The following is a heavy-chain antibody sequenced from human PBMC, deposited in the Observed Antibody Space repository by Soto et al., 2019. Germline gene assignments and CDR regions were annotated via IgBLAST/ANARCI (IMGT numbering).Heavy chain of an antibody. CDR2: IYYSGST. Sequence: QVQLQESGPGLVKPSETLSLTCTVSGGSISSYYWSWIRQPPGKGLEWIGYIYYSGSTNYNPSLTSRVTISVYTSKNRFSLKLRSVTAADTAVYYCARVWGYYFDYWGQGTLVTVSS. J-gene: IGHJ4*02. CDR1: GGSISSYY. V-gene: IGHV4-59*01. D-gene: IGHD2-21*01. CDR3: ARVWGYYFDY.